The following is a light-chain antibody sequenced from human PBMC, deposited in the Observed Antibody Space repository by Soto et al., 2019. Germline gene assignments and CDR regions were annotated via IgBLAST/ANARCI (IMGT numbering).Light chain of an antibody. Sequence: QSVLTQPASVSGSPGQSITISCTGTTSDVGGYNYVSWYQKNPGKAPKLMIYEVSYRPSGASNRFSGSKSGNTASLTISGLQAEDEADYYCSSYTSSSTVLFGGGTKLTGL. CDR1: TSDVGGYNY. CDR3: SSYTSSSTVL. J-gene: IGLJ2*01. CDR2: EVS. V-gene: IGLV2-14*01.